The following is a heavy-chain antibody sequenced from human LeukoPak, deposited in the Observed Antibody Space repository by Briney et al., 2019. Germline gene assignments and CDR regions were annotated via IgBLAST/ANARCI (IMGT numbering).Heavy chain of an antibody. Sequence: GGSLRLSCAASGFTFSSYWMSWVRQAPGKGLEWVANIKQDGSEKYYVDSVKGRFTISRDNAKNSLYLQMNSLRAEDTAVYYCARERTRDGYTRFDYWGQGTLVTVSS. J-gene: IGHJ4*02. D-gene: IGHD5-24*01. V-gene: IGHV3-7*01. CDR1: GFTFSSYW. CDR3: ARERTRDGYTRFDY. CDR2: IKQDGSEK.